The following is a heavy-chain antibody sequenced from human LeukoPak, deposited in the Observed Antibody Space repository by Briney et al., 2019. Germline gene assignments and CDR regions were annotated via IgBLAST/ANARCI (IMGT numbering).Heavy chain of an antibody. Sequence: HPGRSLRLSCAASGFTFSSYAMHWVRQAPGKGLEWVAVISYDGSNKYYADSVKGRFTISRDNSKNTLYLQMNSLRAEDTAVYYCASEVMVYAIEVSFDYWGQGTLVTVSS. V-gene: IGHV3-30-3*01. J-gene: IGHJ4*02. CDR1: GFTFSSYA. D-gene: IGHD2-8*01. CDR3: ASEVMVYAIEVSFDY. CDR2: ISYDGSNK.